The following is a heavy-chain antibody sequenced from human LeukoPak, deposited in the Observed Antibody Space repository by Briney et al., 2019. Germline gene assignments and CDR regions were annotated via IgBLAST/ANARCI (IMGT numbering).Heavy chain of an antibody. V-gene: IGHV1-69*04. CDR3: ARAGRQEYYYGSGSRGAFDI. J-gene: IGHJ3*02. D-gene: IGHD3-10*01. CDR2: IIPILGIA. Sequence: ASVKVSCKASGGTFSSYAISWVRQAPGQGLEWMGRIIPILGIANYAQKFQGRVTITADKSTSTAYMELSSLRSEDTAVYYCARAGRQEYYYGSGSRGAFDIWGQGTMVTVSS. CDR1: GGTFSSYA.